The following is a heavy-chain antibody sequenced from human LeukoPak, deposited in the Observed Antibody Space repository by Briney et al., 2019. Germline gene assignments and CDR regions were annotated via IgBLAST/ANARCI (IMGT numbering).Heavy chain of an antibody. CDR2: IYYSGST. J-gene: IGHJ4*02. D-gene: IGHD5-18*01. CDR3: ARHDWRIQLWDY. Sequence: SETLSLTCAVYSGSFSGYWSWIRQPPGKGLEWIGSIYYSGSTYCNPSLKSRVTISVDTSKNQFSLKLSSVTAADTAVYYCARHDWRIQLWDYWGQGTLVTVSS. CDR1: SGSFSGY. V-gene: IGHV4-39*01.